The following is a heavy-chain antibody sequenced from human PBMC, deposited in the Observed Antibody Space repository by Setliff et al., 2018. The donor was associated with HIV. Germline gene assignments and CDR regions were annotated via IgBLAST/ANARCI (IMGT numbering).Heavy chain of an antibody. J-gene: IGHJ4*01. CDR3: ARNQVDSSGWYAGDY. V-gene: IGHV1-46*01. Sequence: KVSCKASGYTFTGYHMHWVRQAPGQGLEWMGVINTSGGSAGYAEKFRGRVTMTRDTSTSTVYMDLRNLRSEDTAVYYCARNQVDSSGWYAGDYWGHGTLVTVSS. CDR2: INTSGGSA. D-gene: IGHD6-19*01. CDR1: GYTFTGYH.